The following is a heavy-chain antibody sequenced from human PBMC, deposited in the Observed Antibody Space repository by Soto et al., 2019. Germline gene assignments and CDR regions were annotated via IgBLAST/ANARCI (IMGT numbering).Heavy chain of an antibody. CDR2: ISYDGSNK. D-gene: IGHD2-2*01. V-gene: IGHV3-30-3*01. J-gene: IGHJ6*02. CDR3: PRGRYCSSTSCSAYYYYYGLDV. CDR1: GFTFSSYA. Sequence: PGGSLRLSCAASGFTFSSYAMHWVRQAPGKGLEWVAVISYDGSNKYYADSVKGRFTISRDNSKNTLYLQMNSLRAEDTAVYYCPRGRYCSSTSCSAYYYYYGLDVWGQGTTVTVSS.